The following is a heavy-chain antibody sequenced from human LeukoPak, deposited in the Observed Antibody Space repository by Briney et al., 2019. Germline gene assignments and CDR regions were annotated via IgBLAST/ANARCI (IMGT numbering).Heavy chain of an antibody. CDR1: GGTFSSYA. CDR3: ARGRVPAAMGKGFGY. V-gene: IGHV1-69*01. Sequence: SVKVSCKASGGTFSSYAISWVRQPPGQGLEWMGGIIPIFGTANYAQKFQGRVTITADESTSTAYMELSSLRSEDTAVYYCARGRVPAAMGKGFGYWGQGTLVTVSS. J-gene: IGHJ4*02. D-gene: IGHD2-2*01. CDR2: IIPIFGTA.